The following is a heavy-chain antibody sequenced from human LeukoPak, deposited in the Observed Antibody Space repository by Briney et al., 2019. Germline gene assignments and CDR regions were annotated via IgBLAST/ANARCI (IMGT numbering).Heavy chain of an antibody. CDR2: IGHDGSSP. CDR3: ARDKGAGRYFDY. V-gene: IGHV3-33*01. J-gene: IGHJ4*02. Sequence: GGSLRLSCAASGFTFSIYGMHWVRQAPGKGLEWVAVIGHDGSSPWHADSVKGQFTISRDNSKNTLYLQMNNLRVEDTAVYFCARDKGAGRYFDYWGQGILVAVSS. CDR1: GFTFSIYG. D-gene: IGHD3-16*02.